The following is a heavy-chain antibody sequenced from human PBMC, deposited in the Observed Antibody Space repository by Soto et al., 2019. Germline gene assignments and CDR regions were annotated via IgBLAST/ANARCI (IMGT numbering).Heavy chain of an antibody. Sequence: GGSLRLSCAASGFTFSSYWMSWVRQAPGKGLEWVANIKQDGSEKYYVDSVKGRFTISRDNAKNSLYLQMNSLRAEDTGVYYCVRDPPSYDILTGYYFWDGMDVWGQGTTVTVSS. D-gene: IGHD3-9*01. CDR3: VRDPPSYDILTGYYFWDGMDV. V-gene: IGHV3-7*05. CDR1: GFTFSSYW. J-gene: IGHJ6*02. CDR2: IKQDGSEK.